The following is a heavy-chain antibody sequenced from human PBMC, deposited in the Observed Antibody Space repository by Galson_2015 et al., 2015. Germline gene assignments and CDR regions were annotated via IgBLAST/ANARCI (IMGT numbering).Heavy chain of an antibody. CDR3: AREDGYCSSTSCALYYMDA. Sequence: SVKVSCKASGYTFTGYYLHWVRLAPGQGLEWMGRINPNRGVTNYAQKYQGRVTMTRDTSINTAYMELTSLRPDDTAIYYCAREDGYCSSTSCALYYMDAWGKGTTVTV. D-gene: IGHD2-2*03. J-gene: IGHJ6*03. V-gene: IGHV1-2*06. CDR1: GYTFTGYY. CDR2: INPNRGVT.